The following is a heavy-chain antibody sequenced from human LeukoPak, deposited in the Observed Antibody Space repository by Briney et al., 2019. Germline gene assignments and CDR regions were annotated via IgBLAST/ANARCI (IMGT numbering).Heavy chain of an antibody. Sequence: ASVKVSCKASGYTFTGYYMHWVRQASGQGLEWMGWINPNSGGTNYAQKFQGRVTMTRDTSISTAYMELSRLRSDDTAVYYCARANGGWFGELLFDYWGQGTLVTVSS. V-gene: IGHV1-2*02. D-gene: IGHD3-10*01. CDR1: GYTFTGYY. J-gene: IGHJ4*02. CDR2: INPNSGGT. CDR3: ARANGGWFGELLFDY.